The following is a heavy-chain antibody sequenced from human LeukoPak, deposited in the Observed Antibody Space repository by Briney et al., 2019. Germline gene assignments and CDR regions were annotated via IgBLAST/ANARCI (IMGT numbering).Heavy chain of an antibody. Sequence: GGSLRLSCVTSGFTFSSYWMSWVRQAPGKGLEWVAVISYDGSNKYYADSVKGRFTISRDNSKNTLYLQMNSLRAEDTAVYYCARDRSSGWYVFDYWGQGTLVTVSS. CDR1: GFTFSSYW. CDR2: ISYDGSNK. CDR3: ARDRSSGWYVFDY. J-gene: IGHJ4*02. V-gene: IGHV3-30*19. D-gene: IGHD6-19*01.